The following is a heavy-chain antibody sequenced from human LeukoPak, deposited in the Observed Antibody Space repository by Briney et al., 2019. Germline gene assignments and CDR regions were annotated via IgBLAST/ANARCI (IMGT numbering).Heavy chain of an antibody. V-gene: IGHV3-21*01. CDR2: ISGSSSSYI. J-gene: IGHJ6*03. D-gene: IGHD5-24*01. Sequence: GGSLRLSCAASGFTFSRYSMNWVRQAPGKGLEWVSSISGSSSSYIYYADSLKGRFTISRDNAKNSLYLQMNSLRAEDTAVYYCARGPRDYYYYYMDVWGKGTTVTVSS. CDR1: GFTFSRYS. CDR3: ARGPRDYYYYYMDV.